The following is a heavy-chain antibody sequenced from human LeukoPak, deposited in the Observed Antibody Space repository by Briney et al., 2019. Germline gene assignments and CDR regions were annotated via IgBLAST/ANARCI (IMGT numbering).Heavy chain of an antibody. J-gene: IGHJ4*02. Sequence: ASVKVSCKASGYTFTGYYMHWVRQAPGQGLEWMGWINPNSGGTNYAQKFQGRVTMTRDTSISTAYMELSRLRSDDTAVYYCARGSGYHDSSGYFLFDYWGQGTLVTVSS. CDR1: GYTFTGYY. V-gene: IGHV1-2*02. CDR2: INPNSGGT. CDR3: ARGSGYHDSSGYFLFDY. D-gene: IGHD3-22*01.